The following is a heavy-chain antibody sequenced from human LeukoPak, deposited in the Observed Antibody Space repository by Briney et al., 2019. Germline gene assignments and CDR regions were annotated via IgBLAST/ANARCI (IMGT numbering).Heavy chain of an antibody. Sequence: WESLRLSCGAYGLTVSSYAMSWVRQAPGKGLEWVSTIIGSAVNTYYADSVKGRFTISRDDSKNTVYLQMNSLRAEDTAVYSCAKYTSGTSYRGLDQWGQGTLVTVSS. CDR1: GLTVSSYA. CDR2: IIGSAVNT. CDR3: AKYTSGTSYRGLDQ. D-gene: IGHD3-10*01. V-gene: IGHV3-23*01. J-gene: IGHJ4*02.